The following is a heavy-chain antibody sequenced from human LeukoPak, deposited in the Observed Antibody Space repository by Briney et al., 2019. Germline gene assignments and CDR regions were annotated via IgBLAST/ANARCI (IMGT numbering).Heavy chain of an antibody. V-gene: IGHV4-59*08. CDR3: ARLSPGTGSWSGSSWLLFDF. CDR1: GGSISSFT. Sequence: SETLSLTCTVSGGSISSFTWSWIREPPGKRLEWIGYIYYSGSTHYTPSLKRRVTLSFDTPQNHFSLKLSSVTAPHTAPYNPARLSPGTGSWSGSSWLLFDFGGRETVVSVS. J-gene: IGHJ4*02. D-gene: IGHD6-13*01. CDR2: IYYSGST.